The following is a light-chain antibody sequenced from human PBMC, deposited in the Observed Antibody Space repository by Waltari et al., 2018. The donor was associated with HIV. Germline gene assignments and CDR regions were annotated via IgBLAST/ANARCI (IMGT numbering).Light chain of an antibody. CDR3: SSYAGSSNLRV. CDR2: EVT. CDR1: SSDVGGYNY. V-gene: IGLV2-8*01. J-gene: IGLJ2*01. Sequence: QSALTQPPSPSGSPGQSVTISCTGTSSDVGGYNYVPWYQQHPGKAPKLMIYEVTKRPSGVPDRFSGSKSGNTASLTVSGLQAEDEADYYCSSYAGSSNLRVFGGGTKLTVL.